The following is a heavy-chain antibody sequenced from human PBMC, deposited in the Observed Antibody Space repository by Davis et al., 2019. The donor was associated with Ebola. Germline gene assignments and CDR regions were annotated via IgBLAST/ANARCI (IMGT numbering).Heavy chain of an antibody. CDR2: ISYAGSNK. CDR3: ARDLAAMVGVLY. J-gene: IGHJ4*02. D-gene: IGHD5-18*01. Sequence: GESLKISCAASGFTFSSYAMHWVRQAPGKGLEWVAVISYAGSNKYYADSVKGRFTISRDNSKNTLYLQMDSLRAEDTAVYYCARDLAAMVGVLYWGQGTLVTVSS. CDR1: GFTFSSYA. V-gene: IGHV3-30-3*01.